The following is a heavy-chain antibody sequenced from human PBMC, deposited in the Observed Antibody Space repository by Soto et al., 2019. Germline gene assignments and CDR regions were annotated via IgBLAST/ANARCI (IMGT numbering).Heavy chain of an antibody. V-gene: IGHV1-69*13. J-gene: IGHJ4*02. CDR2: IIPIFGTA. CDR1: GGTFSSYA. D-gene: IGHD3-22*01. CDR3: AFTGGTMIVVVITSFDY. Sequence: EASVKVSCKASGGTFSSYAISWVRQAPGQGLEWMGGIIPIFGTANYAQKFQGRVTITADESTSTAYMELSSLRSEDTAVYYCAFTGGTMIVVVITSFDYWGQGTLVTVSS.